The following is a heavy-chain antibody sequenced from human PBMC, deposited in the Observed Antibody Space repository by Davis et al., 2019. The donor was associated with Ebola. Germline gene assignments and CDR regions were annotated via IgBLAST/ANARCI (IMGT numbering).Heavy chain of an antibody. CDR3: ARVNWGSASFDF. V-gene: IGHV3-48*02. CDR1: GFTFSTYN. CDR2: ISTSSSTI. Sequence: ESLKISCAASGFTFSTYNINWVRQAPGKGLEWVSHISTSSSTIYYADSVKGRFTISRDNVKNSVYLQMNSLRDEDTAVYYCARVNWGSASFDFWGQGTLVTVSS. D-gene: IGHD7-27*01. J-gene: IGHJ4*02.